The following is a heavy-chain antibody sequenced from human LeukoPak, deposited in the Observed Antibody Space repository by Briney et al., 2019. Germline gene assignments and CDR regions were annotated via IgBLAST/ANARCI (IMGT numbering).Heavy chain of an antibody. J-gene: IGHJ3*02. CDR2: INPNRGCT. Sequence: ASVKVSCKASGYTFTGYYMHWVRQAPGQGLDGMGWINPNRGCTHYAQKLHGRVTMHRDTHSRAASMAVSKLRASDSAGFYCARDGITGTRDAFDIWGQGTMVSVSS. D-gene: IGHD1-20*01. CDR1: GYTFTGYY. CDR3: ARDGITGTRDAFDI. V-gene: IGHV1-2*02.